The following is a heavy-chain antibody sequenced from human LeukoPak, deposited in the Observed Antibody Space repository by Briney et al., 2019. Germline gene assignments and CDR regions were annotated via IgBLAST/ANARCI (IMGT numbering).Heavy chain of an antibody. D-gene: IGHD3-10*01. CDR2: IRYDGSNK. J-gene: IGHJ4*02. CDR3: AKDLQGSGNTHFDY. V-gene: IGHV3-30*02. Sequence: PGGSLRLSCAASGFTFSNYGMHWVRQAPGKGLEWVAFIRYDGSNKYYADSVKGRFTISRDNSKNTLYLQMNSLRAEDTAVYYCAKDLQGSGNTHFDYWGQGTLVTVSS. CDR1: GFTFSNYG.